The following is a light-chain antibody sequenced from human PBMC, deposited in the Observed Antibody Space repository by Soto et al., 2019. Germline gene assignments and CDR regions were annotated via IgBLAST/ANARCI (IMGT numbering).Light chain of an antibody. CDR2: GAS. Sequence: EIVLTQSPGTLSLSPGERATLSCRASQSVTSSYLAWYQQTPGQAPRLLIYGASTRATGIPDRFSGSGSDTDFTLTISRLEPEDFAVYYCQQYGSSPSTFGQGTKVEIQ. V-gene: IGKV3-20*01. CDR1: QSVTSSY. J-gene: IGKJ1*01. CDR3: QQYGSSPST.